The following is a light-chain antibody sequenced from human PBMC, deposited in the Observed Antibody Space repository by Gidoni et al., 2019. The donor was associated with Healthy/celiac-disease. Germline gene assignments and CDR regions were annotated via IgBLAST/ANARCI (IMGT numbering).Light chain of an antibody. J-gene: IGLJ2*01. V-gene: IGLV2-8*01. CDR1: SSDVGGNNY. CDR2: EVS. CDR3: SSYAGSNNLV. Sequence: QSALTQPPSASGSPGQSVTISCTGTSSDVGGNNYVSWYQQHPGKAPKLMIYEVSKRPSGVPDRFSGSKSGNTASLTVSGLQAEDEAVYYCSSYAGSNNLVFGGGTKLTVL.